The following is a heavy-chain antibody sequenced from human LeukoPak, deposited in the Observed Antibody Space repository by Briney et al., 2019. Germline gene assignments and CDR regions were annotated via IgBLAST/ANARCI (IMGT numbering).Heavy chain of an antibody. J-gene: IGHJ4*02. D-gene: IGHD5-18*01. CDR2: INPNSGGT. Sequence: ASVKVSCKASGYTFTSYDINWVRQAPGQGLEWMGWINPNSGGTNYAQKFQGRVTMTRDTSISTAYMELSRLRSDDTAVYYCARELDTAMPTGDYWGQGTLVTVSS. V-gene: IGHV1-2*02. CDR1: GYTFTSYD. CDR3: ARELDTAMPTGDY.